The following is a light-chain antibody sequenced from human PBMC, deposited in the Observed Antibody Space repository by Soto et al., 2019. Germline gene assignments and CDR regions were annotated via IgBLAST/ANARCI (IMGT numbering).Light chain of an antibody. V-gene: IGKV1-39*01. Sequence: DIQMTQSPSSLSASVGDRVTITCRASQSISNYLDWSQLKPGKAPKLLIYAASSLQSGVPSRFTGSGSGTDFTLTISNLPAEDFATYYCHQNYNVPPWTFGQGTKVEIK. CDR1: QSISNY. CDR2: AAS. J-gene: IGKJ1*01. CDR3: HQNYNVPPWT.